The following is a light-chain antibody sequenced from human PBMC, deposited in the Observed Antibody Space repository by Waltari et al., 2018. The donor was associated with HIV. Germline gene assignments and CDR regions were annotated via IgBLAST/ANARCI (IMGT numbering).Light chain of an antibody. CDR3: QSYDNSLGVV. Sequence: QSVLTQPPSVSGAPGQRVTISCTGGSSHIGAPYDVHWYPQFPGPAPNLLIYGSTIRPSGVPDRFSGSKSGTSASLAITGLQAEDEADYYCQSYDNSLGVVFGGGTKLTVL. V-gene: IGLV1-40*01. CDR1: SSHIGAPYD. J-gene: IGLJ2*01. CDR2: GST.